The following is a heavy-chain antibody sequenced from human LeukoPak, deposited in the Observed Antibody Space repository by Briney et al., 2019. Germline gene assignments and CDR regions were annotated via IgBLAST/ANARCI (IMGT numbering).Heavy chain of an antibody. CDR1: GGSISSYY. Sequence: SETLSLTCTVSGGSISSYYWSWIRQPPGKGLEWIGYIYYSGSTNYNPSLKSRVTISVDTSKNQFSLKLSSVTAADTAVYYCARDGYCSSTSCPSGIDAFDIWGQGTMVTVSS. V-gene: IGHV4-59*01. J-gene: IGHJ3*02. CDR3: ARDGYCSSTSCPSGIDAFDI. CDR2: IYYSGST. D-gene: IGHD2-2*03.